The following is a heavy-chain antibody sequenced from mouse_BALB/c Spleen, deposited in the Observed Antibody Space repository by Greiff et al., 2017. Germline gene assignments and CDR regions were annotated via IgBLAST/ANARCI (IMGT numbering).Heavy chain of an antibody. CDR1: GYTFTDYA. Sequence: VQLQQSGAELVRPGVSVKISCKGSGYTFTDYAMHWVKQSHAKSLEWIGVISTYYGDASYNQKFKGKATMTVDKSSSTAYMELARLTSEDSAIYYCARKFDYYGSSGYAMDYWGQGTSVTVSS. D-gene: IGHD1-1*01. V-gene: IGHV1S137*01. CDR3: ARKFDYYGSSGYAMDY. CDR2: ISTYYGDA. J-gene: IGHJ4*01.